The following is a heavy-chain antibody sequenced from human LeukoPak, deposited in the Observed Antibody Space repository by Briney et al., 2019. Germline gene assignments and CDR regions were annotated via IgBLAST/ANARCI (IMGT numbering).Heavy chain of an antibody. J-gene: IGHJ4*02. CDR1: GGSISSSSYY. V-gene: IGHV4-39*01. CDR2: IYYSGST. CDR3: ARVFKGY. Sequence: SETLSLTCTVSGGSISSSSYYWGWIRQPPGKGLEWIGSIYYSGSTYYNPSLKSRVTISVDTSKNQFSLKLSSVTAADTAVHYCARVFKGYWGQGTLVTVSS.